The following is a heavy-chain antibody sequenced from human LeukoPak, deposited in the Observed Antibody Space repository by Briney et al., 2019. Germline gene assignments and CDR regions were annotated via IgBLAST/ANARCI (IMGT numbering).Heavy chain of an antibody. CDR3: ARDQGQQLNAHAFDI. V-gene: IGHV3-30*02. Sequence: GGSLRLSCAASGFPFSNYGMHWVRQAPGKGLEWVAFIRYDGDSTHYADSVKGRFTISRDNSENTLYLQMGSLRAEDMAVYYCARDQGQQLNAHAFDIWGQGTMVTVSS. D-gene: IGHD6-13*01. CDR1: GFPFSNYG. J-gene: IGHJ3*02. CDR2: IRYDGDST.